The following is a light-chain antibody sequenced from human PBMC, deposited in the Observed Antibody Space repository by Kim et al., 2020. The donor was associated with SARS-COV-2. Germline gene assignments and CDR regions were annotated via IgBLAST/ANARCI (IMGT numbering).Light chain of an antibody. CDR2: DAS. CDR3: QQYDNLPPLT. V-gene: IGKV1-33*01. Sequence: DIQMTQSTSSLSASVGDRVTITCQASQDISNYLNWYQQKPGKAPKLLIYDASNLETGVPSRFSGSGSGTDFTFTISSLQPEDIATYYCQQYDNLPPLTFGGGTKLEIK. CDR1: QDISNY. J-gene: IGKJ4*01.